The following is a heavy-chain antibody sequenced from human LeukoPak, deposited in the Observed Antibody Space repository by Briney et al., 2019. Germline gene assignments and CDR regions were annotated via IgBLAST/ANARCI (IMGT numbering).Heavy chain of an antibody. CDR2: ISSTSSSYI. J-gene: IGHJ4*02. V-gene: IGHV3-21*06. Sequence: GGSLRLSCAASGFTFDDYGMSWVRQAPGKGLEWVSSISSTSSSYIYYADSMRGRLTIPRDNAKNSLYLQMNSLKPEDTAVYYCARVAEAAAFDSWGQGTLVTVSS. CDR3: ARVAEAAAFDS. D-gene: IGHD6-13*01. CDR1: GFTFDDYG.